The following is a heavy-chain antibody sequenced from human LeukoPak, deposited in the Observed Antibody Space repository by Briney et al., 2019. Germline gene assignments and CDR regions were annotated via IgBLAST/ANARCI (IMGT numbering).Heavy chain of an antibody. CDR3: ARGTRLYDYAWGSYRTKHNWFDP. J-gene: IGHJ5*02. CDR1: GGSFSGYY. D-gene: IGHD3-16*02. CDR2: INHSGST. V-gene: IGHV4-34*01. Sequence: PSETLSLTCAVYGGSFSGYYWSWIRQPPGKGLEWIGEINHSGSTNYNPSLKSRVTISVDTSKNQFSLKLSSVTAADTAVYYCARGTRLYDYAWGSYRTKHNWFDPWGQGTLVTVSS.